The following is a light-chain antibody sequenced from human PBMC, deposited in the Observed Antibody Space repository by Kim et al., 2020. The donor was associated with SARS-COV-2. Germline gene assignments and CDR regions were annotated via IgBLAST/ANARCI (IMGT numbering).Light chain of an antibody. CDR2: QDS. V-gene: IGLV3-1*01. J-gene: IGLJ2*01. CDR1: KLGDKY. CDR3: QAWDSTVV. Sequence: YELTQPPSVSVSPGQTASITCSGDKLGDKYACWYQQKPGQSPVLVIYQDSKRPSGIPERFSGSNSGNTATLTISGTQAMDEADYYCQAWDSTVVFGGGTQLTVL.